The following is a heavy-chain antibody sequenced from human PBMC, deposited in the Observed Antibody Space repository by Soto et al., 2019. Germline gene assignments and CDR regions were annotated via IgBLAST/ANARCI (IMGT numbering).Heavy chain of an antibody. Sequence: PGGSLRLSCAASGFTFSSYWMSWVLQAPGKGLEWVANIKQDGSEKYYVDSVKGRFTISRDNAKNSLYLQMNSLTVDDTAVYFRVRDHNWAFDYWAPGTLVTVSS. D-gene: IGHD1-1*01. CDR2: IKQDGSEK. J-gene: IGHJ4*02. CDR1: GFTFSSYW. CDR3: VRDHNWAFDY. V-gene: IGHV3-7*01.